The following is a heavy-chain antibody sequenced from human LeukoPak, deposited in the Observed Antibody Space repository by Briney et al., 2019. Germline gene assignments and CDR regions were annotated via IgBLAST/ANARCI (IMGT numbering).Heavy chain of an antibody. CDR2: INSGGSTT. V-gene: IGHV3-21*06. Sequence: GGSLRLPCAACGFAFSSYTMNWARQAPGKGLGWVASINSGGSTTHYADSVKGRFTISRDNDQNVLYLQMNGLRADDAAVYYCLRGDSRDFWGQGTRVTVSS. J-gene: IGHJ4*02. D-gene: IGHD3-22*01. CDR3: LRGDSRDF. CDR1: GFAFSSYT.